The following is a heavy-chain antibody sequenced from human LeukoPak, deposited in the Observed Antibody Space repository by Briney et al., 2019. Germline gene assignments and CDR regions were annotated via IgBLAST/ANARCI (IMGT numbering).Heavy chain of an antibody. CDR1: RFTLSDYY. V-gene: IGHV3-11*01. CDR3: ARSVDGTALDY. CDR2: IRSSGDHI. Sequence: GGSLRLSCTAPRFTLSDYYMTWVRQAPGKGLEWGSYIRSSGDHIFYAGSVRGRFTISRDNAKDSLYLQMNSLRAEDTAVYYCARSVDGTALDYWGQRTLVTVSS. J-gene: IGHJ4*02. D-gene: IGHD3/OR15-3a*01.